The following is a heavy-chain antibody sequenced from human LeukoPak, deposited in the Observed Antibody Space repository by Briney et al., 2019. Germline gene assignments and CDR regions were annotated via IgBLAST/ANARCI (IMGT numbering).Heavy chain of an antibody. J-gene: IGHJ6*03. CDR2: INHSGST. CDR1: GGTLSGYH. Sequence: PSETLSLTCAVYGGTLSGYHWSWIRQPPGKGLEWIGEINHSGSTKYNPSPKSRVTISADTSKNQFCLKLSSVTAADTDVYYCARGRVSVGRYFYYCMDVWDKGTTVTVSS. V-gene: IGHV4-34*01. CDR3: ARGRVSVGRYFYYCMDV. D-gene: IGHD2-8*01.